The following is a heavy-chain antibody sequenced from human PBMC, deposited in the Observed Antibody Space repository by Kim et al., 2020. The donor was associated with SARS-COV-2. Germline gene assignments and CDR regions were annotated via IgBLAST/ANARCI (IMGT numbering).Heavy chain of an antibody. V-gene: IGHV3-48*03. D-gene: IGHD3-22*01. CDR1: FFPFLLSA. Sequence: SLLLSCASSFFPFLLSAMNWVRQAPGKGLEWVSYISSSSSTIYYADSVKGRFTISRDNAKNSLYLQMNSLRAEDTAVYYCAGDYYDSSGYSQPFDYWGQGTLVTVSS. CDR3: AGDYYDSSGYSQPFDY. J-gene: IGHJ4*02. CDR2: ISSSSSTI.